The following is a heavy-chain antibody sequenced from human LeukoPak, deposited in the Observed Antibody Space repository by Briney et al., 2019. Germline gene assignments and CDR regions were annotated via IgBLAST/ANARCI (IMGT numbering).Heavy chain of an antibody. J-gene: IGHJ6*02. CDR3: ARVTWERYGMDV. Sequence: GASVKVSCKASGYTFTGYYMHWVRQAPGQGLEWMGWINPNSGGTNFAQKFQGRVTMTRDTSISTAYMELSRLRSDDTAVYYCARVTWERYGMDVWGQGTTVTVSS. V-gene: IGHV1-2*02. CDR2: INPNSGGT. D-gene: IGHD1-26*01. CDR1: GYTFTGYY.